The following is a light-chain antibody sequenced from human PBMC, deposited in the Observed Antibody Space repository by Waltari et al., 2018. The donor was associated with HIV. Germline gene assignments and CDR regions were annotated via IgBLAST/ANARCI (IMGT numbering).Light chain of an antibody. J-gene: IGKJ4*01. V-gene: IGKV1-5*01. CDR2: QES. Sequence: DIQITQSPATLSASVRDRVNISCRASQNIHRWLAWYQQRPGKPPKFLIYQESSLESGVPSRFRGSGSGTLFTLTINSLQPADFATYYCQQYHAYPVTFGGGTKVENK. CDR1: QNIHRW. CDR3: QQYHAYPVT.